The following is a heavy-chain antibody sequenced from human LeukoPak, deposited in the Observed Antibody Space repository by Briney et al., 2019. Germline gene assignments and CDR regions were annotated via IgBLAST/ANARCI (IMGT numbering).Heavy chain of an antibody. CDR2: ISSSGSTI. Sequence: GGSLRLSCAASGFTFSDYYMSWIRQAPGKGLEWVSYISSSGSTIYYADSVKGRFTISRDNAKNSLYLQMNSLRAEDTAVYYCTGSGSYWGSDYFDYWGQGTLVTVSS. D-gene: IGHD3-10*01. CDR1: GFTFSDYY. J-gene: IGHJ4*02. CDR3: TGSGSYWGSDYFDY. V-gene: IGHV3-11*01.